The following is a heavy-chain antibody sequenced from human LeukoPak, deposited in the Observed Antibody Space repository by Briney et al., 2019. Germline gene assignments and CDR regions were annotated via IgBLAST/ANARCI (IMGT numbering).Heavy chain of an antibody. V-gene: IGHV5-51*01. Sequence: GESLKISCKASGYSFTSYWIGWVRQMPGKGLEWMAIIYPSDSNTKYSPSFQGQVTISADKSISTAYLQWSSLKASDTAMYYCARRDGNSFVDYWGQGTLVTVSS. CDR2: IYPSDSNT. CDR3: ARRDGNSFVDY. J-gene: IGHJ4*02. D-gene: IGHD2/OR15-2a*01. CDR1: GYSFTSYW.